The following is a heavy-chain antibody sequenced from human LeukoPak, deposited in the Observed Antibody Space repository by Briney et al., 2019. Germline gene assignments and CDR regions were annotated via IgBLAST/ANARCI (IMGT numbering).Heavy chain of an antibody. CDR1: GGTFSSYA. Sequence: ASVKVSCKASGGTFSSYAISWVRQAPGQGLEWMGGIIPIFGTANYAQKFQGRVTITTDESTSTAYMELSSLRSEDTAVYYGAREEHSSSSFDYWAQGTLVTVSS. CDR2: IIPIFGTA. D-gene: IGHD6-6*01. CDR3: AREEHSSSSFDY. J-gene: IGHJ4*02. V-gene: IGHV1-69*05.